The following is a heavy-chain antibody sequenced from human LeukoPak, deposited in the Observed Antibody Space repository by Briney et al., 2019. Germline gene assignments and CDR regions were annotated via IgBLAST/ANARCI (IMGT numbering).Heavy chain of an antibody. CDR1: GESFSSYY. D-gene: IGHD3-22*01. V-gene: IGHV4-59*01. J-gene: IGHJ5*02. Sequence: SETLSLTCAVYGESFSSYYWSWIRQPPGKGLEWIGYIYYSGSTNYNPSLKSRVTISVDTSKNQFSLKLSSVTAADTAVYYCARDERGHYYDSSGYYYDHWGQGTLVTVSS. CDR3: ARDERGHYYDSSGYYYDH. CDR2: IYYSGST.